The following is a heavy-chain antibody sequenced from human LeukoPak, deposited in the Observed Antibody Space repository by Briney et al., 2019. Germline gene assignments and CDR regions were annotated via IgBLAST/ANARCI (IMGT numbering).Heavy chain of an antibody. CDR1: GGSISSSNW. D-gene: IGHD2-2*01. CDR2: IYHSGST. J-gene: IGHJ6*03. Sequence: SETLSLTCAVSGGSISSSNWWSWVRQPPGKGLEWIGQIYHSGSTNYNPSLKSRVTISVDKSKNQFSLKLSSVTAADTAVYYCARAAYCSSTSCTSYYYYYMDVWGEGTTVTVSS. V-gene: IGHV4-4*02. CDR3: ARAAYCSSTSCTSYYYYYMDV.